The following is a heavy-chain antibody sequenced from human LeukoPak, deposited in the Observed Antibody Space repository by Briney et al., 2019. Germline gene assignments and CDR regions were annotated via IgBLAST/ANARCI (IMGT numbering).Heavy chain of an antibody. Sequence: AAVKVSCKASGYIFDIYALIWVRQAPGQGLEFMGWISTNTGNPTYAQGFTGRFVFSLDTSVSTAYLQISSLKAEDTAVYYCARDRTLTIGTTTYFQHWGQGTLITVSS. CDR1: GYIFDIYA. CDR2: ISTNTGNP. D-gene: IGHD1-1*01. CDR3: ARDRTLTIGTTTYFQH. J-gene: IGHJ1*01. V-gene: IGHV7-4-1*02.